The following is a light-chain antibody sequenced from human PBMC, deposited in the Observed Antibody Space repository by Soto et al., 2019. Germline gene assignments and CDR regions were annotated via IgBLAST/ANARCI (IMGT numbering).Light chain of an antibody. Sequence: ENVLTQSPGTLSLYPGERATLSCRASQSVSSSYLAWYQQKPGQAPRLLIYGASSRATGIPDRFSGSGSGTDFTLTISRLEPEDFAVYYCQQYGSSPWTFGQVTKVDIK. CDR2: GAS. V-gene: IGKV3-20*01. J-gene: IGKJ1*01. CDR1: QSVSSSY. CDR3: QQYGSSPWT.